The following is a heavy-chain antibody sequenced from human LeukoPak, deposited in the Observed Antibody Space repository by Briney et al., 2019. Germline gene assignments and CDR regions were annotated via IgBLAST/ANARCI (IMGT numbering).Heavy chain of an antibody. CDR2: IIPIFGTA. V-gene: IGHV1-69*01. CDR3: ARDARDDYNWSAFDI. J-gene: IGHJ3*02. Sequence: ASVKVSCKASGGTFSSYAISWVRQAPGQGLEWMGGIIPIFGTANYAQKFQGRVTITADESTSTAYMELSSLRSEDTAVYYCARDARDDYNWSAFDIWGQGTMVTVSS. CDR1: GGTFSSYA. D-gene: IGHD5-24*01.